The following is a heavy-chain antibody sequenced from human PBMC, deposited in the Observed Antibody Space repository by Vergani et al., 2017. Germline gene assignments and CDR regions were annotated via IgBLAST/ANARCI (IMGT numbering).Heavy chain of an antibody. V-gene: IGHV5-10-1*03. CDR1: GYSFTSYW. J-gene: IGHJ5*02. Sequence: EVQLVQSGAEVKKPGESLRISCKGSGYSFTSYWISWVRQMPGKGLEWMGRIDPSDSYTNYSPSFQGHVTISADKSISTAYLQWSSLKASDTAMYYCARDGSTGYDFWSGYFIGWFDPWGQGTLVTVSS. D-gene: IGHD3-3*01. CDR3: ARDGSTGYDFWSGYFIGWFDP. CDR2: IDPSDSYT.